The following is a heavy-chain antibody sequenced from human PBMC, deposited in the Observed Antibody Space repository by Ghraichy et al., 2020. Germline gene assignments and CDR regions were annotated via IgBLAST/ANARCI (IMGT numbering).Heavy chain of an antibody. Sequence: GGSLRLSCAASGFTFSSYGMHWVRQAPGKGLEWVAFIRYDGSNKYYADSVKGRFTISRDNSKNTLYLQMNSLRAEDTAVYYCVPNPYTAMDGGVFDYWGQGTLVTVSS. D-gene: IGHD5-18*01. CDR1: GFTFSSYG. CDR3: VPNPYTAMDGGVFDY. CDR2: IRYDGSNK. J-gene: IGHJ4*02. V-gene: IGHV3-30*02.